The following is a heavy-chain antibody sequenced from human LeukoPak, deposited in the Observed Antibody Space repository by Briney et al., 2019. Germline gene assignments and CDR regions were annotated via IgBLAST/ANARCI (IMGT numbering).Heavy chain of an antibody. Sequence: SETLSLTCTVSGGSISSSSYYWGWIRQPPGKGLEWIGSIYYSGSTYYNPSLKSRVTISVDTSKNQFSLKLSSVTAADTAVYYRARGFRIMITFGGVPPNWFDPWGQGTLVTVSS. CDR2: IYYSGST. J-gene: IGHJ5*02. CDR1: GGSISSSSYY. V-gene: IGHV4-39*07. D-gene: IGHD3-16*01. CDR3: ARGFRIMITFGGVPPNWFDP.